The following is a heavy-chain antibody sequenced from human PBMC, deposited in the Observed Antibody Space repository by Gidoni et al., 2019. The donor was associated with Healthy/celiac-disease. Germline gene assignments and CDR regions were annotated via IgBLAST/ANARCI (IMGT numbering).Heavy chain of an antibody. CDR3: ARGGKWELLPGY. CDR1: GGSISSSSYY. Sequence: QLQLQESGPGLVKPSETLSLTCTVSGGSISSSSYYWGWVRQPPGKGLEWIGSIYYSGSTYYNPSLKSRVTISVDTSKNQFSLKLSSVTAADTAVYYCARGGKWELLPGYWGQGTLVTVSS. D-gene: IGHD1-26*01. J-gene: IGHJ4*02. V-gene: IGHV4-39*01. CDR2: IYYSGST.